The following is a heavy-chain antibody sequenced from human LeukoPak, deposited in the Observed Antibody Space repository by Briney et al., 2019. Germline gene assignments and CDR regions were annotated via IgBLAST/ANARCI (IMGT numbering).Heavy chain of an antibody. V-gene: IGHV3-30-3*01. CDR3: ARDPPNWGFGY. J-gene: IGHJ4*02. D-gene: IGHD7-27*01. CDR2: ISYDGSNK. Sequence: GGSLRLSCVASGFAFSTYAIHWVRQAPGKGLEWVAVISYDGSNKLYADSVQGRFTISRDNSKKSLYLRMDSLRAEDTAVYYCARDPPNWGFGYWGQGALVAVSS. CDR1: GFAFSTYA.